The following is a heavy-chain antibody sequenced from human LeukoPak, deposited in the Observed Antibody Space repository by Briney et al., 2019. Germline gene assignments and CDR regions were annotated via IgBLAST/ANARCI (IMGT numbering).Heavy chain of an antibody. CDR2: ISDSGDGT. D-gene: IGHD2-2*02. CDR1: GFTFRTYA. CDR3: AKDKAPDSWHTPSDF. J-gene: IGHJ4*02. Sequence: GGSLRLSCAASGFTFRTYAMSWVRQAPGKGLEWVSGISDSGDGTYYAESVKGRFTISRDNSKNTVFLQMYSLRADDTAKYYCAKDKAPDSWHTPSDFWGQGTLVTVSS. V-gene: IGHV3-23*01.